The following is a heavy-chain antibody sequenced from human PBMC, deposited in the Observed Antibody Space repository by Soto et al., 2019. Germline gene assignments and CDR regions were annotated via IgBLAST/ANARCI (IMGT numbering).Heavy chain of an antibody. J-gene: IGHJ6*02. CDR2: IYHSGST. CDR1: GGSISSSNW. CDR3: ARFGVVVVPAATRFDYYGMDV. Sequence: SETLSLTCAVSGGSISSSNWWSWVRQPPGKGLEWIGEIYHSGSTNYNPSLKSRVTISVDKSKNQFSLKLSSVTAADTAVYYCARFGVVVVPAATRFDYYGMDVWGQGTTVTVSS. V-gene: IGHV4-4*02. D-gene: IGHD2-2*01.